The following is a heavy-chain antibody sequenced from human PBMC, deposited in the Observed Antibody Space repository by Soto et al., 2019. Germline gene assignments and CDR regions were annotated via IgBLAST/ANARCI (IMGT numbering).Heavy chain of an antibody. V-gene: IGHV4-59*01. J-gene: IGHJ6*02. CDR1: GGSISSYY. CDR2: IYYSGST. CDR3: ARGDSSGYYVYYYGMDV. D-gene: IGHD3-22*01. Sequence: SETLSLTCTVSGGSISSYYWSRIRQPPGKGLEWIGYIYYSGSTNYNPSLKSRVTISVDTSKNQFSLKLSSVTAADTAVYYCARGDSSGYYVYYYGMDVWGQGTTVTVSS.